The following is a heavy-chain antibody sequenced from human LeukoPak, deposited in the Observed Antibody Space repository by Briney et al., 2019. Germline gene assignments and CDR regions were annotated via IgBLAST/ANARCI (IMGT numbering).Heavy chain of an antibody. V-gene: IGHV3-23*01. CDR2: ISGSGGST. CDR3: PCRKYSSSWNGYFQH. D-gene: IGHD6-13*01. CDR1: GFTFSSYA. Sequence: LGGSLRLSCAASGFTFSSYAMSWVRQAPGKGLEWVSAISGSGGSTYYADSVKGRFTISRDNSKNTLYLQMNSLRAEDTAVYYCPCRKYSSSWNGYFQHWGQGTLVTVSS. J-gene: IGHJ1*01.